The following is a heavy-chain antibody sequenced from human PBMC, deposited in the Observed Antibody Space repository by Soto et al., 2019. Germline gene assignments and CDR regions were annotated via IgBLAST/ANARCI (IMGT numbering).Heavy chain of an antibody. CDR2: ISAYNGNT. CDR3: AREGFTGITIFGVATYESAFDI. J-gene: IGHJ3*02. V-gene: IGHV1-18*01. CDR1: GYTFTSYG. Sequence: ASVKVSCKASGYTFTSYGISWVRQAPGQGLEWMGWISAYNGNTNYAQKLQGRLTMTTDTSTSTAYMELRSLRSDDTAVYYCAREGFTGITIFGVATYESAFDIWGQGTMVTVSS. D-gene: IGHD3-3*01.